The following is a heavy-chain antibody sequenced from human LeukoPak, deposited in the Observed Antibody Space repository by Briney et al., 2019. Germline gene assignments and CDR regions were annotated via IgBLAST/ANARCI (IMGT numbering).Heavy chain of an antibody. D-gene: IGHD5-24*01. CDR3: ALQVDAFDI. J-gene: IGHJ3*02. CDR1: GGSIGSYY. CDR2: IYYSGST. Sequence: SETLSLTCTVSGGSIGSYYWSWIRQPPGKGLEWIGYIYYSGSTNYNPSLKGRVTISVDTSKNQFSLKLSSVTAADTAVYYCALQVDAFDIWGQGTMVTVSS. V-gene: IGHV4-59*12.